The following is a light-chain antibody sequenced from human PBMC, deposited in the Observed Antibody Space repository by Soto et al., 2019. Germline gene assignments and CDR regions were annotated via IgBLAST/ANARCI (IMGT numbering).Light chain of an antibody. CDR1: SSDVGGYNY. J-gene: IGLJ1*01. Sequence: QSALTQPASVSGSPGQSITISCTGTSSDVGGYNYVSWYQQHPGKAPKLMIYDVSNRPSGVPNRFSGSKSGTSASLTISGLQAEDEADYYCQSYDSSLSGSVFGTGTKVTVL. CDR3: QSYDSSLSGSV. V-gene: IGLV2-14*01. CDR2: DVS.